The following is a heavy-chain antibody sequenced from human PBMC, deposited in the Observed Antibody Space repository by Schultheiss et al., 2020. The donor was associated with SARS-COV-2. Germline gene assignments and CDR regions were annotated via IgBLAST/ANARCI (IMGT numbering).Heavy chain of an antibody. V-gene: IGHV3-23*01. CDR1: GFTFSSYA. CDR2: ISGSGGST. Sequence: GESLKISCAASGFTFSSYAMSWVRQAPGKGLEWVSAISGSGGSTYYADSVKGRFTISRDNSKNTLYLQMNSLRAEDTAVYYCARAITLELLGLLDYWGQGTLVTVSS. D-gene: IGHD1-7*01. CDR3: ARAITLELLGLLDY. J-gene: IGHJ4*02.